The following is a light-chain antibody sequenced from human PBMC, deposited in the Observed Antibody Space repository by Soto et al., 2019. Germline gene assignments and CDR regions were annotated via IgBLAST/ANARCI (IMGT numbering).Light chain of an antibody. CDR2: EVG. V-gene: IGLV2-23*02. Sequence: QSALTQPASVSGSPGQSITISCTGSTTDIGNYALVSWYQQHPGKAPKLIIYEVGKRPSGVSDRFSGSKSGNTAALTISGLQAEDEAEYHCCSYAASTTLVLGGGTQLTVL. J-gene: IGLJ3*02. CDR3: CSYAASTTLV. CDR1: TTDIGNYAL.